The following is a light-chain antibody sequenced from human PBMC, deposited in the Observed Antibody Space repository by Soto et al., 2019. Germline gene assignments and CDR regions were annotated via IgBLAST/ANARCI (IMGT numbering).Light chain of an antibody. Sequence: DIQMTQSPTSLSASVGDRVTITCRASQDIRNFVAWYQQKPGKAPKLLIYAASTLQSGVPSRFSGSGSGTDFTLTINSLQPXXVATYXCXXYSSVPVFGPGTKVEIK. CDR2: AAS. CDR1: QDIRNF. CDR3: XXYSSVPV. J-gene: IGKJ3*01. V-gene: IGKV1-27*01.